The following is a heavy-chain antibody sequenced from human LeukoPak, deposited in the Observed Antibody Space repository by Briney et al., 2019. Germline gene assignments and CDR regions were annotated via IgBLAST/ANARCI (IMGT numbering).Heavy chain of an antibody. D-gene: IGHD6-19*01. CDR2: IIPIFGTA. CDR3: ASYRVAGTHYFDY. CDR1: GGTFSSYA. V-gene: IGHV1-69*01. J-gene: IGHJ4*02. Sequence: GASVKVSCKASGGTFSSYAISWVRQAPGQGLEWMGGIIPIFGTANYAQKFQVRVTITADESTSTAYMELSSLRSEDTAVYYCASYRVAGTHYFDYWGQGTLVTVSS.